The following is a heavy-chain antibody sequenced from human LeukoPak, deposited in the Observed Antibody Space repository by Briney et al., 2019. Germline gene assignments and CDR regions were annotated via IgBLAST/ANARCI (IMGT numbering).Heavy chain of an antibody. V-gene: IGHV1-18*01. Sequence: AASVKVSCKASGYTFTSYAMNWVRQAPGQGLEWLGWISTYDDNIKYAQSLQGRLTLTIDTSTSTAYMELRSLTSDDTAVYYCARETYSNILTGTDYWGPGTLVTVSS. J-gene: IGHJ4*02. CDR3: ARETYSNILTGTDY. D-gene: IGHD3-9*01. CDR1: GYTFTSYA. CDR2: ISTYDDNI.